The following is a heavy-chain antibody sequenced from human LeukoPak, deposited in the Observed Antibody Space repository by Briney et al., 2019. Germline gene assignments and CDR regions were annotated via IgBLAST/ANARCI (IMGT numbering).Heavy chain of an antibody. Sequence: PGGSLRLSCAASGFTFSSYWMSWVRQAPGKGLEWVANIKQDGSEEYYVDSVKGRFTISRDNAKNSLYLQMNSLRAEDTAVYYCARRKYSYGPYFDYWGQGTLVTVSS. CDR1: GFTFSSYW. CDR3: ARRKYSYGPYFDY. V-gene: IGHV3-7*01. J-gene: IGHJ4*02. D-gene: IGHD5-18*01. CDR2: IKQDGSEE.